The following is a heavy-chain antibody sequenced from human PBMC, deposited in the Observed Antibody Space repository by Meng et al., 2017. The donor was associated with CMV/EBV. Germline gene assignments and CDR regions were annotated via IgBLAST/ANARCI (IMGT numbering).Heavy chain of an antibody. CDR3: ARDFGQLRFLEWLSRTWFDP. D-gene: IGHD3-3*01. Sequence: GGSLRLSCKASGGTFSNYAISWVRQAPGQGLEWMGGIIPIFGTANYAQKLQGRVTMTTDTSTSTAYMELRSLRSDDTAVYYCARDFGQLRFLEWLSRTWFDPWGQGTLVTVSS. CDR1: GGTFSNYA. CDR2: IIPIFGTA. V-gene: IGHV1-69*05. J-gene: IGHJ5*02.